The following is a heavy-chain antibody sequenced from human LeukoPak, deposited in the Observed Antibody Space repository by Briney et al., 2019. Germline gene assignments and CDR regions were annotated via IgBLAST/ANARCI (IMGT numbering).Heavy chain of an antibody. J-gene: IGHJ6*02. CDR1: GYTFTGYY. CDR3: AIERITMIVVVMDV. Sequence: VTVKVSCKASGYTFTGYYMHWVRQAPGQGLEWMGWINPNSGGTNHAQKFQGRVTMTRDTSISTAYMELSRLRSDDTAVYYCAIERITMIVVVMDVWGQGTTVTASS. CDR2: INPNSGGT. D-gene: IGHD3-22*01. V-gene: IGHV1-2*02.